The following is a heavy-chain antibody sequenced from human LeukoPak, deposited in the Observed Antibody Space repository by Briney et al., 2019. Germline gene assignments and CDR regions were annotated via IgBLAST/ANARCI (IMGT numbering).Heavy chain of an antibody. CDR1: GFTVSTNY. D-gene: IGHD3-9*01. Sequence: GGSLRLSCAASGFTVSTNYVIWVRQAPGKGLEWVSVIYGGGRPHYADSVKGRFTISRDNSKNTLYLQMNRLRAEDTAVYYCFIFQNDILTVDDHWGQGTQVTVSS. V-gene: IGHV3-66*01. CDR2: IYGGGRP. CDR3: FIFQNDILTVDDH. J-gene: IGHJ5*02.